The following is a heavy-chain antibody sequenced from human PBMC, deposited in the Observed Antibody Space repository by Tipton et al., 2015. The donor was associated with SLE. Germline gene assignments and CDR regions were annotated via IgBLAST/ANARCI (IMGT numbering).Heavy chain of an antibody. CDR3: ARDSDGGNSGGPFDY. D-gene: IGHD4-23*01. V-gene: IGHV4-61*02. CDR1: GGSISSGSYY. Sequence: TLSLTCTVSGGSISSGSYYWSWIRQPAGKGLEWIGRIYTSGSTNYNPSLKSRVTILVDTSKNQFSLKLSSVTAADTAVYYCARDSDGGNSGGPFDYWGQGTLVTVSS. J-gene: IGHJ4*02. CDR2: IYTSGST.